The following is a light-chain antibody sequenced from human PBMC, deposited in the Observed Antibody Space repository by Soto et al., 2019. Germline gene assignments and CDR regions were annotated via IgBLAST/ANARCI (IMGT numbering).Light chain of an antibody. Sequence: EIVLTQSPGTLSLSPGERATLSCRASQSVSSSYLAWYQQKPGQAPRLLIYGASSRATGIPDRFSGSGSGIAFTITISRLEPEDFAVYYCQQYGSSPPVTFGQGTKVEIK. CDR2: GAS. J-gene: IGKJ1*01. CDR3: QQYGSSPPVT. V-gene: IGKV3-20*01. CDR1: QSVSSSY.